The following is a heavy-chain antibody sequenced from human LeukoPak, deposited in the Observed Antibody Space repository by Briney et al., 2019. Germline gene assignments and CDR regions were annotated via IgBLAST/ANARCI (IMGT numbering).Heavy chain of an antibody. V-gene: IGHV3-73*01. CDR1: GFTFSGSA. J-gene: IGHJ4*02. CDR3: TRHISVAGTFPFDY. D-gene: IGHD6-19*01. Sequence: GGSLKLSCAASGFTFSGSAMHWVRQASGKGLEEVGRIRSKAYSYATTYAASVEGRFTISRDDSKNTAYLQMNSLKTEDTAVYYCTRHISVAGTFPFDYWGQGTLVTVSS. CDR2: IRSKAYSYAT.